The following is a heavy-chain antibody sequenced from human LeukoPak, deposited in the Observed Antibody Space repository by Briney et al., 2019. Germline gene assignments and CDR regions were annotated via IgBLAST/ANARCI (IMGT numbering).Heavy chain of an antibody. D-gene: IGHD5-18*01. CDR2: ISWNSGSI. CDR3: AKGGDTAMDPFDY. Sequence: GGSLRLSRAASGFTFADYAMHWVRQAPGKGLEWVSGISWNSGSIGYADSVKGRFTISRDNAENSLYLQMNSLRAEDTALYYCAKGGDTAMDPFDYWGQGTLVTVSS. V-gene: IGHV3-9*01. CDR1: GFTFADYA. J-gene: IGHJ4*02.